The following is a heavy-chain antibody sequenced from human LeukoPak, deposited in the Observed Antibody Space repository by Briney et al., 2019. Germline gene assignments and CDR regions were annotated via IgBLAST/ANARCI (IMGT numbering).Heavy chain of an antibody. CDR3: AKPSYYDFWSGSDY. Sequence: GGSLRLSCAASGFTFSSYAMGWVRQAPGKGLEWVSAISGSGGSTYYADSVKGRFTISRDNSKNTLYLQMNSLRAEDTAVYYCAKPSYYDFWSGSDYWGQGTLVTVSS. CDR1: GFTFSSYA. J-gene: IGHJ4*02. D-gene: IGHD3-3*01. CDR2: ISGSGGST. V-gene: IGHV3-23*01.